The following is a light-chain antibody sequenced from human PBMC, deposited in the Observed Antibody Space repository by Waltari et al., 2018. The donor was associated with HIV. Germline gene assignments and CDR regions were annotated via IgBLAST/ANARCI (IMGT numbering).Light chain of an antibody. J-gene: IGLJ2*01. CDR3: GTWDNSLKTVV. CDR1: SSNLGNHF. Sequence: QSVLTQPPSVSAAPGQTVSISCSGFSSNLGNHFVSWYHQLPGKAPKLLIFDNNKRPSGIPDRVSASKSGTSATLAITGLQTGDEGDYYCGTWDNSLKTVVFGGGTKVTVL. V-gene: IGLV1-51*01. CDR2: DNN.